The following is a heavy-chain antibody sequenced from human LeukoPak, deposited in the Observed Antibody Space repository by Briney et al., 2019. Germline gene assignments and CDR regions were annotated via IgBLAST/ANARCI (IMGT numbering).Heavy chain of an antibody. CDR1: GFTFSSYA. V-gene: IGHV3-23*01. CDR2: ISGSGGST. D-gene: IGHD2-15*01. CDR3: AKGPLVNCSGGSCYSHYYYYYCMDV. J-gene: IGHJ6*03. Sequence: GGSLRLSCAASGFTFSSYAMSWVRQAPGKGLEWVSAISGSGGSTYYADSVKGRFTISRDNSKNTLYLQMNSLRDEDTAVYYCAKGPLVNCSGGSCYSHYYYYYCMDVWVKGTTVSVSS.